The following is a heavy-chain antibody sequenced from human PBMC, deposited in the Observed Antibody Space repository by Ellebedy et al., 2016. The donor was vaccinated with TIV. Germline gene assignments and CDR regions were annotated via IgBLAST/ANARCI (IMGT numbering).Heavy chain of an antibody. J-gene: IGHJ3*02. CDR1: GFTFSNYW. CDR3: ARDGKDYDAFDI. V-gene: IGHV3-74*01. CDR2: IDSDGSTT. D-gene: IGHD4-11*01. Sequence: GGSLRLSCAASGFTFSNYWMHWVRQAPGKGLMWVSNIDSDGSTTIYADSVKGRFTISRDNAKNSLYLQMNSLRDEDTAVYYCARDGKDYDAFDIWGQGTTVTVSS.